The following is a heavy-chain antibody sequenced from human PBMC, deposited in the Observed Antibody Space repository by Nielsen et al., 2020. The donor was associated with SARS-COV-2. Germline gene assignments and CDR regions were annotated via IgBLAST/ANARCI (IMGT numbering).Heavy chain of an antibody. J-gene: IGHJ4*02. CDR3: AKGQEKGYSYGYGFDY. Sequence: SLKISCAASGFTFDDYAMHWVRQAPGKGLEWVSGISWNSGSIGYADSVKGRFTISRDNSKNTLYLQMNSLRAEDTAVYYCAKGQEKGYSYGYGFDYWGQGTLVTVSS. V-gene: IGHV3-9*01. CDR1: GFTFDDYA. CDR2: ISWNSGSI. D-gene: IGHD5-18*01.